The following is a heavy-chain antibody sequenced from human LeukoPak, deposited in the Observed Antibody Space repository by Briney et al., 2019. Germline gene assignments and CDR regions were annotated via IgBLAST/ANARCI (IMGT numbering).Heavy chain of an antibody. V-gene: IGHV3-21*01. D-gene: IGHD4-17*01. J-gene: IGHJ4*02. CDR3: ARVATYGDYEVTYRLLDY. CDR1: GGSVSSGSYY. CDR2: ISSSSSYI. Sequence: ETLSLTCTVSGGSVSSGSYYWSWIRQPPGKGLEWVSSISSSSSYIYYADSVKGRFTISRDNAKNSLYLQMNSLRAEDTAVYYCARVATYGDYEVTYRLLDYWGQGTLVTVSS.